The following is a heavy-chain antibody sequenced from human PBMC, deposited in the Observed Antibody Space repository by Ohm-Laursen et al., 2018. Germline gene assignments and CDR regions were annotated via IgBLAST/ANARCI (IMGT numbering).Heavy chain of an antibody. CDR1: AFTFSDYY. J-gene: IGHJ4*02. CDR2: ISSSGTTI. CDR3: ASGRWSGSSSFDS. Sequence: SLRLSCAASAFTFSDYYMSWIRQAPGKGLEWVSYISSSGTTIYYADSVKGRFTISRDNAKNSLYLQMNSLRAEDTAVYYCASGRWSGSSSFDSWGQGTLVTVSS. D-gene: IGHD3-3*01. V-gene: IGHV3-11*01.